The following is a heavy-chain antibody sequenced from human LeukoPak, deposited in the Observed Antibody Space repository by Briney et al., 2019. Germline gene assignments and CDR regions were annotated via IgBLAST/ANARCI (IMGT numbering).Heavy chain of an antibody. D-gene: IGHD5-24*01. Sequence: PSETLSLTCTVSGGSISSYYWSWIRQPPGKGLEWIGYIYYSGSTYYNPSLKSRVTISVDTSKNQFSLKLSSVTAADTAVYYCARDPYYYYYGMDVWGQGTTVTVSS. J-gene: IGHJ6*02. CDR3: ARDPYYYYYGMDV. CDR2: IYYSGST. CDR1: GGSISSYY. V-gene: IGHV4-59*06.